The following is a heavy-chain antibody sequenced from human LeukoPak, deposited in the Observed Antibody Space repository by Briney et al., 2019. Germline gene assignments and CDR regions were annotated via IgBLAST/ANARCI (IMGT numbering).Heavy chain of an antibody. CDR1: GGTFSSYA. Sequence: ASVKVSCKASGGTFSSYAISWVRQAPGQGLEWMGRIIPILGIANYAQKFQGRATITADKSTSTAYMELSSLRSEDTAVYYCARGLDIVATRTIFDYWGQGTLVTVSS. CDR2: IIPILGIA. D-gene: IGHD5-12*01. V-gene: IGHV1-69*04. CDR3: ARGLDIVATRTIFDY. J-gene: IGHJ4*02.